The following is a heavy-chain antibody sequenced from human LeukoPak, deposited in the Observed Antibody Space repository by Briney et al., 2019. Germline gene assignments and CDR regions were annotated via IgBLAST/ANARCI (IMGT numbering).Heavy chain of an antibody. V-gene: IGHV1-2*02. D-gene: IGHD4-17*01. CDR2: INPNSGGT. J-gene: IGHJ6*02. CDR3: ARGSSYGDYGRYGMDV. CDR1: GYTFTGYY. Sequence: ASVTVSCKASGYTFTGYYMHWVRQAPGQGLEWMGWINPNSGGTNYAQKFQGRVTMTRDTSISTAYMELSRLRSDDTAVYYCARGSSYGDYGRYGMDVWGQGTTVTVSS.